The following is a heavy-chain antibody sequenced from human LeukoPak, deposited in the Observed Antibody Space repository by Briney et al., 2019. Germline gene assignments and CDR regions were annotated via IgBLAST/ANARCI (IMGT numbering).Heavy chain of an antibody. CDR3: ARDDRDRGWYYFDY. V-gene: IGHV4-59*01. CDR1: GGSISSYY. CDR2: IYYSGST. Sequence: SETLSLTCTVSGGSISSYYWSWIRQPPGKGLEWIGYIYYSGSTNYNPSLKSRVTISVDTSKNQFSLKLSSVTAADTAVYYCARDDRDRGWYYFDYWGQGTLVTVSS. D-gene: IGHD6-19*01. J-gene: IGHJ4*02.